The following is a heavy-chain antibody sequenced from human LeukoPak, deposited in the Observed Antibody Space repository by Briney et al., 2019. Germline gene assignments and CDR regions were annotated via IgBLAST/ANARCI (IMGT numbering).Heavy chain of an antibody. CDR1: GFTFSSYE. CDR2: ISSSGSTI. J-gene: IGHJ6*04. D-gene: IGHD6-25*01. CDR3: ARDGTPTHSSGWVYMDV. V-gene: IGHV3-48*03. Sequence: GGSLRLSCAASGFTFSSYEMNWVRQAPGKGLEWVSYISSSGSTIYYADSVKGRFTISRDNAKNSLYLQMNSLRAEDTAVYYCARDGTPTHSSGWVYMDVWGKGTTVTISS.